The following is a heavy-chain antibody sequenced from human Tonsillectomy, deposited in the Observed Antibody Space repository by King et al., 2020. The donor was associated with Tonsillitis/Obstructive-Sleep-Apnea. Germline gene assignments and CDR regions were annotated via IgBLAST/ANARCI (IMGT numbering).Heavy chain of an antibody. CDR2: ISSSSSYI. J-gene: IGHJ4*02. V-gene: IGHV3-21*01. D-gene: IGHD3-3*01. CDR3: ASYPAYDFWSGYYIY. Sequence: VQLVESGGGLVKPGGSLRLSCAASGFTFSSYSMNWVRQAPGKGLEWVSSISSSSSYIYYAYSVKGRFTISRDNAKNSLYLQMNSLRAEDTAVYYCASYPAYDFWSGYYIYWGQGTLVTVSS. CDR1: GFTFSSYS.